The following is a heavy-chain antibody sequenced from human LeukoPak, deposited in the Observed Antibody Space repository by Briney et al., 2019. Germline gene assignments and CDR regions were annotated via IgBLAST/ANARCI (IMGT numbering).Heavy chain of an antibody. V-gene: IGHV3-74*01. Sequence: AGGSLRLSCAASGFIFSSYWMHWVRQAPGKGLVWVSRIHSDGSGTTYADSVKGRFTTSRDNAKNTLYLQMTGLRDEDAAVYYCARGRSSSSWSDYWGQGTLVTVSS. CDR1: GFIFSSYW. D-gene: IGHD6-13*01. J-gene: IGHJ4*02. CDR2: IHSDGSGT. CDR3: ARGRSSSSWSDY.